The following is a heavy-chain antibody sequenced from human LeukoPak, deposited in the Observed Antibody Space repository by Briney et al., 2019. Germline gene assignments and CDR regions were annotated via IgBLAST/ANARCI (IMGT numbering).Heavy chain of an antibody. CDR2: IYPGDSDT. CDR3: ARISSSWYPPFDY. CDR1: GYSFTSYW. Sequence: GESLKISCKGSGYSFTSYWIGWVRQMPGKGLEWMGIIYPGDSDTSYSPSFQGQVTISADKSISTAYLQWSSLKASDTAMYYCARISSSWYPPFDYWGQGTLVTVSS. D-gene: IGHD6-13*01. V-gene: IGHV5-51*01. J-gene: IGHJ4*02.